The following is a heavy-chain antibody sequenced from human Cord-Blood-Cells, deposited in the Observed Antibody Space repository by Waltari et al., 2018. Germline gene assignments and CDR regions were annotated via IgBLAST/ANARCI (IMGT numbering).Heavy chain of an antibody. CDR1: GGSFSGYY. V-gene: IGHV4-34*01. CDR2: INHSGST. CDR3: ARGRDYGEGAFDI. J-gene: IGHJ3*02. D-gene: IGHD4-17*01. Sequence: QVQLQQWGAGLLTPSETLSLTCAVYGGSFSGYYWSWIRQPPGKGLEWIGEINHSGSTNYNPSLKSRVTISVDTSKNQFSLKLSSVTAADTAVYYCARGRDYGEGAFDIWGQGTMVTDSS.